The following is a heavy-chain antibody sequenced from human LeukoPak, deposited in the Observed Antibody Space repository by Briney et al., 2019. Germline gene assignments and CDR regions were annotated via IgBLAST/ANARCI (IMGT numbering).Heavy chain of an antibody. CDR2: IYYSGST. V-gene: IGHV4-59*01. D-gene: IGHD4-11*01. CDR3: AREGRETVTSSSWFDP. CDR1: GGSISSYY. Sequence: KASETLSLTCTVSGGSISSYYWSWIRQPPGKGLEWIGYIYYSGSTNYNPSLKSRVTISVDTSKNQFSLKLSSVTAADTAVYYCAREGRETVTSSSWFDPWGQGTLVTVSS. J-gene: IGHJ5*02.